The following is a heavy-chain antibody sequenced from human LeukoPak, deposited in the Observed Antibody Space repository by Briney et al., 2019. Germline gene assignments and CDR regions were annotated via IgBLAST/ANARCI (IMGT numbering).Heavy chain of an antibody. CDR1: GYTLTALS. Sequence: GASVKVSCRVSGYTLTALSMHWVRQARGKGLEWMGGFDPDTVETIYAQKFQGRVTMTEDTSTDTAYMDLSSLRSEDTAVYYCATVRYYDTPGDSDYFDYWGQGTLVTVSS. V-gene: IGHV1-24*01. CDR2: FDPDTVET. J-gene: IGHJ4*02. CDR3: ATVRYYDTPGDSDYFDY. D-gene: IGHD3-22*01.